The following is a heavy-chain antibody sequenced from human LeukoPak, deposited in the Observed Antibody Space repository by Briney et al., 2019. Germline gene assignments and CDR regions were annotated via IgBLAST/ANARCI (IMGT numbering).Heavy chain of an antibody. CDR2: IKGDGSEK. CDR3: ARDQYRSRWLHP. CDR1: GFTFSSYW. Sequence: PGGSLRHSCAASGFTFSSYWMSWVRLAPGKGLEWVANIKGDGSEKWYADSVKGRFTISRDNAQNSVHLQMNSLRAEDTAVYHCARDQYRSRWLHPWGQGTLVTVTS. V-gene: IGHV3-7*01. J-gene: IGHJ5*02. D-gene: IGHD5-24*01.